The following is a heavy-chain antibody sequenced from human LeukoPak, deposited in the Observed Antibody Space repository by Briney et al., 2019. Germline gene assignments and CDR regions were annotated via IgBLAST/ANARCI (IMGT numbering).Heavy chain of an antibody. CDR2: IRSKSNSYAS. V-gene: IGHV3-73*01. CDR3: TSTIYGSGKAGY. D-gene: IGHD3-10*01. CDR1: GFTFSDSA. J-gene: IGHJ4*02. Sequence: GGSLRLSCATSGFTFSDSAIHWVRQASGHGQERVGSIRSKSNSYASNYAASVQGRFTLSRDGSKNTAYLQMNSLKTEDTAMYYCTSTIYGSGKAGYWGQGTLVTVSS.